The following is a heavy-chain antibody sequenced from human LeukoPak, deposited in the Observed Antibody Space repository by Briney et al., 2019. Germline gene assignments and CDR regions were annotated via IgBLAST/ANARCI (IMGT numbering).Heavy chain of an antibody. CDR3: AKDIRPNDC. V-gene: IGHV3-23*01. J-gene: IGHJ4*02. D-gene: IGHD4-17*01. CDR1: GFTFSSHG. CDR2: ISIGGDTT. Sequence: PGGSLRLSCAASGFTFSSHGMCWVRQAPGRGLEWVSSISIGGDTTYSDSVKGRFTISRDNSKNTLYLQLDSLRAEDTAIYYCAKDIRPNDCWGQGTLVTVSS.